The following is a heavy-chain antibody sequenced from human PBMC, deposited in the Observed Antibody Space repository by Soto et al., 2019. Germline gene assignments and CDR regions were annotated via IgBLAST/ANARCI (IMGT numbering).Heavy chain of an antibody. V-gene: IGHV3-23*01. D-gene: IGHD2-15*01. CDR3: AKHVGYCSSGTCHFDS. Sequence: GGSLRLSCAASGFTFDEFVVSWIRRAPGQGLEWVSAISENGVSTNYADSVKGRFTISRDNSNNMLYLQMNSLRTDDTAVYHCAKHVGYCSSGTCHFDSWGQGTLVTVSS. CDR2: ISENGVST. CDR1: GFTFDEFV. J-gene: IGHJ4*02.